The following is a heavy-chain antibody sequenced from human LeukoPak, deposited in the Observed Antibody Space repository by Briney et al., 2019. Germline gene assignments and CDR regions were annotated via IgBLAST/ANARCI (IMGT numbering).Heavy chain of an antibody. CDR1: GYTFTSYA. J-gene: IGHJ3*02. Sequence: ASVKVSCKASGYTFTSYAMNWVRQAPGQGLEWMGWINTNTGSPTYAQGFTGRFVFSLDTSVSTAYLQISSLKAEDTAVYYCARVLVTTVSPYAFDIWGQGTMVTVSS. V-gene: IGHV7-4-1*02. D-gene: IGHD4-17*01. CDR3: ARVLVTTVSPYAFDI. CDR2: INTNTGSP.